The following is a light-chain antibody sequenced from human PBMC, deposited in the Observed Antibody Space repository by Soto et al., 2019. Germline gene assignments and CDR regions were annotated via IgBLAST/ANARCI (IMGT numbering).Light chain of an antibody. CDR3: QHYGGSPFT. CDR2: GAS. V-gene: IGKV3-20*01. CDR1: QSVSSSY. J-gene: IGKJ4*01. Sequence: EIVLTQSPGALSLSPGERATLSCRVSQSVSSSYLAWYQHKPGQAPRLLIYGASSRATGIPDRFSGSGSGTDFTLTISRLEPEDFAVYYCQHYGGSPFTFGGGTKVESK.